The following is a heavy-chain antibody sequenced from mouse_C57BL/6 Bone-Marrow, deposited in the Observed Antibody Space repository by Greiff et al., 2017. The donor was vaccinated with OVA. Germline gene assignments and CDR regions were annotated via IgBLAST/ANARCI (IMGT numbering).Heavy chain of an antibody. D-gene: IGHD1-1*01. CDR2: ISSGGSYT. Sequence: DVQLVESGGDLVKPGGSLKLSCAASGFTFSSYGMSWVRQTPDKRLEWVATISSGGSYTYYPDSVKGRVTLSRDNAKNTLYLPMSSLKSDDTAMYYCAREKVYYYGSYAMDYWGQGTSVTVSS. CDR1: GFTFSSYG. CDR3: AREKVYYYGSYAMDY. V-gene: IGHV5-6*01. J-gene: IGHJ4*01.